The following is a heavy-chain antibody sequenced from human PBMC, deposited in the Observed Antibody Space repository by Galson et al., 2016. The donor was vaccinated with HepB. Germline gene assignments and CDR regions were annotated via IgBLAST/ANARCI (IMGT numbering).Heavy chain of an antibody. Sequence: ETLSLTCTASGASISGYYLSWIRQPPGKGLAWIGYIYYSGRTNYNPSLKSRVTISVDTSKNQFSLKLSSVTAADTAVYYCARDDSGGWYGFHYGMDVWGQGTTVTVSS. J-gene: IGHJ6*02. CDR2: IYYSGRT. CDR3: ARDDSGGWYGFHYGMDV. CDR1: GASISGYY. V-gene: IGHV4-59*01. D-gene: IGHD6-19*01.